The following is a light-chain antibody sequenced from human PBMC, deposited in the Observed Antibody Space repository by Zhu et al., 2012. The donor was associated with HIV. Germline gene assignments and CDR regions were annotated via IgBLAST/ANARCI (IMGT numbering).Light chain of an antibody. CDR2: AAS. CDR1: QGISNH. J-gene: IGKJ4*01. V-gene: IGKV1-9*01. Sequence: DIQLTQSPSFLSASVGDRVTITCRASQGISNHLAWYHQKPGKAPKLLIYAASILQSGVPSRFSGSGSGTEFTLTISSLQPEDFATYYCQHLTIYPTFGGGSKVE. CDR3: QHLTIYPT.